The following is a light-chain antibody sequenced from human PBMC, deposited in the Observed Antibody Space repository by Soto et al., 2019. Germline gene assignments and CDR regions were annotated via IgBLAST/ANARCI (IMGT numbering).Light chain of an antibody. CDR1: QGIRID. CDR3: LQHYSYPWT. J-gene: IGKJ1*01. Sequence: DIQMTQSPSSLSASVGDRVTITCRASQGIRIDLGWYQQKPGKAPKRLIYDASNLQSGVPSRFSGSGSGTEFTLTISSLQPEDCATYSCLQHYSYPWTFGQGTKVEVK. CDR2: DAS. V-gene: IGKV1-17*01.